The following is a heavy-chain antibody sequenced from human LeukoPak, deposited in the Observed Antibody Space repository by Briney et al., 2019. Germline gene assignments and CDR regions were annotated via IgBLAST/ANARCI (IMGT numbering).Heavy chain of an antibody. CDR2: ISTYNGNT. V-gene: IGHV1-18*01. D-gene: IGHD3-22*01. CDR3: ARGGVGGGYYLYYFDY. Sequence: ASVKVSCKASGYPFTSYGISWVRQAPGQGLEWMGWISTYNGNTNYAQKVQGRATLTRDTSTSTAYMELRSLRPDDTAVYYCARGGVGGGYYLYYFDYWGQGTLVTVSS. J-gene: IGHJ4*02. CDR1: GYPFTSYG.